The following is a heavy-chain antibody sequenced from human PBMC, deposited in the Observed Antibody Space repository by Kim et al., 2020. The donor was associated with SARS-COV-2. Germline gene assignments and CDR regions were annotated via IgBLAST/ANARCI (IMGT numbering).Heavy chain of an antibody. CDR1: GGSISSSSYY. CDR2: IYYSGST. V-gene: IGHV4-39*07. D-gene: IGHD3-10*01. CDR3: ARDRMVRGVITHYYYYGMDV. J-gene: IGHJ6*02. Sequence: SETLSLTCTVSGGSISSSSYYWGWIRQPPGKGLEWIGSIYYSGSTYYNPSLKSRVTISVDTSKNQSSLKLSSVTAADTAVYYCARDRMVRGVITHYYYYGMDVWGQGTTVTVSS.